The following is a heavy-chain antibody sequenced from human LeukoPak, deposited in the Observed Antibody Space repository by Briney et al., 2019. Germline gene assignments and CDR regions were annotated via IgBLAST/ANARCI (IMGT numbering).Heavy chain of an antibody. V-gene: IGHV3-9*01. J-gene: IGHJ4*02. CDR3: ARDYNGGWDHLWDNVLY. D-gene: IGHD2-8*01. CDR2: ISWNSGSI. Sequence: QTGGSLRLSCAASGFTFDDYAMHWVRQAPGKGLEWVSGISWNSGSIGYADSVKGRFTISRDNAKNSLYLQMSSLRAEDTAVYYCARDYNGGWDHLWDNVLYWGQGTLVTVSS. CDR1: GFTFDDYA.